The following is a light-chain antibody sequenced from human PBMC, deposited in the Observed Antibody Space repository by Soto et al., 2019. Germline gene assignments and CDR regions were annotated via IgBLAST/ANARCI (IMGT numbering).Light chain of an antibody. CDR2: EVS. CDR3: SSYAGNYLNI. V-gene: IGLV2-8*01. Sequence: QSVLTQPPSASGSPGQSVTISCTGTTTDVSGYRYVSWYQQHPGKAPKLLIYEVSKRPPGLPDRLSDSQSGNTASLTVSSFQADDVSYYYCSSYAGNYLNIFGTGTKVTDL. J-gene: IGLJ1*01. CDR1: TTDVSGYRY.